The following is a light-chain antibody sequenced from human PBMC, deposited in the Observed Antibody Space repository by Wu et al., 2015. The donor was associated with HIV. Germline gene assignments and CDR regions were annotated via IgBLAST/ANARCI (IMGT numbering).Light chain of an antibody. Sequence: DMQMTQSPSTLSASVGDRVTITCRASQTINTWLAWYQQKPGKAPKLLIYKASSLESGVPSRFSGSGSGTEFTLTISSLQPDDFATYYCQQYNSYSPAFGPGTKVDIK. CDR1: QTINTW. CDR3: QQYNSYSPA. J-gene: IGKJ3*01. CDR2: KAS. V-gene: IGKV1-5*03.